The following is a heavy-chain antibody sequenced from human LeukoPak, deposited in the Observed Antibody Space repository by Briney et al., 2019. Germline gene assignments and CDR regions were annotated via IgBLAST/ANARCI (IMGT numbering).Heavy chain of an antibody. CDR3: ARVTGRGAFDI. CDR1: GSTFSSYS. D-gene: IGHD1-20*01. V-gene: IGHV3-21*01. J-gene: IGHJ3*02. CDR2: ISSSSSYI. Sequence: GGSLRLACAASGSTFSSYSMNWVRQAPGKGLEWVSSISSSSSYIYYADSVKGRFTISRDNAKNSLYLQMNSLRAEDTAVYYCARVTGRGAFDIWGQGTMVTVSS.